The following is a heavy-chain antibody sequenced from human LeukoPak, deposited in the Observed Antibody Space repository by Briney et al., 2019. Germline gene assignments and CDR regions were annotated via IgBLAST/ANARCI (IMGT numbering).Heavy chain of an antibody. J-gene: IGHJ6*02. CDR2: MNPNSGNT. CDR1: GGTFSSYA. CDR3: ARGHNDFWSGYYYYYYYYGMDV. V-gene: IGHV1-8*02. Sequence: ASVKVSCKASGGTFSSYAISWVRQAPGQGLEWMGWMNPNSGNTGYAQKFQGRVTMTRNTSISTAYMELSSLRSEDTAVYYCARGHNDFWSGYYYYYYYYGMDVWGQGTTVTVSS. D-gene: IGHD3-3*01.